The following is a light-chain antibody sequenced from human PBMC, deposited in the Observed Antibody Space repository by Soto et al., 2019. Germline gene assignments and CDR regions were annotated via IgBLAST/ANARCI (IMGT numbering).Light chain of an antibody. CDR3: QQYDTSPWT. CDR1: QSVSSTY. CDR2: GAS. V-gene: IGKV3-20*01. Sequence: EIVLTQSPGTLSLSPGERATLSCRASQSVSSTYLAWYQQKPGQAPRLLIYGASSRATGIPGRFSGSGSGTDFALTINRLEPEDFAVYYCQQYDTSPWTLGQGTKVEIK. J-gene: IGKJ1*01.